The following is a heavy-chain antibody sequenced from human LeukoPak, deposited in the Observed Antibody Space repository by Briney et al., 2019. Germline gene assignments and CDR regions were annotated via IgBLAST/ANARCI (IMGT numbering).Heavy chain of an antibody. CDR3: ARDQSSIAVAGTNYYYMDV. CDR2: INPSGGST. J-gene: IGHJ6*03. D-gene: IGHD6-19*01. V-gene: IGHV1-46*01. Sequence: ASVKVSCKASGYTFTSYYMHWVRQAPGQGLEWMGIINPSGGSTSYAQKFQGRVTMTRDTSTSTVYMELSSLRSEDTAVYYCARDQSSIAVAGTNYYYMDVWGKGTTVTISS. CDR1: GYTFTSYY.